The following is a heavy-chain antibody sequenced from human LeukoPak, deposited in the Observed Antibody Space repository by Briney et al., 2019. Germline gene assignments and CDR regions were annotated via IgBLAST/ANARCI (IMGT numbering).Heavy chain of an antibody. CDR3: ARDQGGSYYGSFDY. CDR1: GGSISSGGYS. CDR2: IYHSGST. V-gene: IGHV4-30-2*01. J-gene: IGHJ4*02. D-gene: IGHD1-26*01. Sequence: PSETLSLTCAVSGGSISSGGYSWSWIRQPPGKGLEWIGYIYHSGSTYYNPSLKSRVTISVDRSKNQFSLKLSSVTAADTAVYYCARDQGGSYYGSFDYWGQGTLVTVSS.